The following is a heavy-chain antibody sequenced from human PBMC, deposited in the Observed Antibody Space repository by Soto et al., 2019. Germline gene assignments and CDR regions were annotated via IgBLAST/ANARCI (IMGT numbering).Heavy chain of an antibody. CDR2: INTEGSNT. CDR1: GLTFNRYW. Sequence: PGGSLRLSCAASGLTFNRYWMHWVRHAPGKGLVWVSHINTEGSNTNYADSVKGRFTISRDNAKSTLFLQMNSLRDEDTAVYYCAREFCSGGNCYTYYFDPWGQGIPVTVSS. J-gene: IGHJ5*02. D-gene: IGHD2-15*01. V-gene: IGHV3-74*01. CDR3: AREFCSGGNCYTYYFDP.